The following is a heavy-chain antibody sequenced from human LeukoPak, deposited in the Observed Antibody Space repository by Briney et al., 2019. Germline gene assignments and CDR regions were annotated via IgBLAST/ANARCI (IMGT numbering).Heavy chain of an antibody. J-gene: IGHJ4*02. V-gene: IGHV1-18*01. CDR3: ASIAAAAGTPSHLDY. CDR1: GYTFTSYG. Sequence: GASVKVSCKASGYTFTSYGISWVRQAPGQGLEWMGWISAYNGNTNYAQKLQGRVTMTTDTSTSTAYMELRSLRSDDTAVYYCASIAAAAGTPSHLDYWGQGTLVTVSS. D-gene: IGHD6-13*01. CDR2: ISAYNGNT.